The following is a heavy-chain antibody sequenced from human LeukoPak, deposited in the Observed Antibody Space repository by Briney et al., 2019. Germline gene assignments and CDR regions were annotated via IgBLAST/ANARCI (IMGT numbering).Heavy chain of an antibody. CDR3: TTDLVPPPSYLNAFDI. D-gene: IGHD1-26*01. CDR2: IKSKTDGGTT. V-gene: IGHV3-15*01. Sequence: GGSLRLSCAASGFTFSNAWMSWVGQAPGKGLEGVGRIKSKTDGGTTDYAAPVKGRFTISRDDSKNPLYLQMNSLKTEDTAVYYCTTDLVPPPSYLNAFDIWGQGTMVTVSS. CDR1: GFTFSNAW. J-gene: IGHJ3*02.